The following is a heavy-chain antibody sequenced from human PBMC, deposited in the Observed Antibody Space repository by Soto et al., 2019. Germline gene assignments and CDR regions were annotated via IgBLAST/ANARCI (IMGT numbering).Heavy chain of an antibody. CDR3: ARNILGGTTDY. D-gene: IGHD1-7*01. Sequence: QVHLVQSGAEEKNPGASVKVSCKASGYSFSTHAMHWVRQAPGQGRAWVGWINAVNDHTIYSEKFQGRVTITSDTSATTAYMELSSLTSEDTAIYYCARNILGGTTDYWGQGTLVTVSS. CDR1: GYSFSTHA. J-gene: IGHJ4*02. CDR2: INAVNDHT. V-gene: IGHV1-3*05.